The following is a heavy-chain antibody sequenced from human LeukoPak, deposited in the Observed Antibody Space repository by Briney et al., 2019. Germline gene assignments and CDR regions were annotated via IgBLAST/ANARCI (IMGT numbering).Heavy chain of an antibody. J-gene: IGHJ4*02. Sequence: GGSLRLSCAASGFTFSSYGMNWVRQAPGKGLEWVSYISSSGSTIYYADSVKGRFTISRDNAKNSLYLQMNSLRAEDTAVYYCAATKRGGYGYNYWGQGTLVTVSS. V-gene: IGHV3-48*04. CDR3: AATKRGGYGYNY. D-gene: IGHD5-18*01. CDR2: ISSSGSTI. CDR1: GFTFSSYG.